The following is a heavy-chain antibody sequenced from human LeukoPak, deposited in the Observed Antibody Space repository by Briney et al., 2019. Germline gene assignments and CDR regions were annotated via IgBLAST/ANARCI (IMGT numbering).Heavy chain of an antibody. CDR3: AKGPHSSGWHYFDY. D-gene: IGHD6-19*01. CDR2: FTYSGVNT. V-gene: IGHV3-23*01. J-gene: IGHJ4*02. CDR1: GFTFSIYA. Sequence: GGSLRLSCAAAGFTFSIYAMTWVRQAPGKGLEWVSTFTYSGVNTYYADSVRGRFTISRDNSKNTLYLQLNSLRAEDTALYYCAKGPHSSGWHYFDYWGQGTLVTVSS.